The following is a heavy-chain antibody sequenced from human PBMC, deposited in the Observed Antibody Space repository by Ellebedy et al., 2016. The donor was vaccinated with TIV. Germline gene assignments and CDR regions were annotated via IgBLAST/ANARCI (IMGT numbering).Heavy chain of an antibody. V-gene: IGHV4-30-2*01. Sequence: MPSETLSLTCAVSGGSITSGHYSWSWIRQPPGKGLEWIGYIYHTGSNYYNPSLKSRVTISVDRSKNQFSLKVSSVIAADTAVYYCARMTSVTRPRGTFDIWGQGTMVTVSS. D-gene: IGHD4-17*01. J-gene: IGHJ3*02. CDR1: GGSITSGHYS. CDR3: ARMTSVTRPRGTFDI. CDR2: IYHTGSN.